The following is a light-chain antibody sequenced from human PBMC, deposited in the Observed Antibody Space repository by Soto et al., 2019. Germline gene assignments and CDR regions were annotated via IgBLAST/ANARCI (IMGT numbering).Light chain of an antibody. CDR3: QQYGRSPPRT. J-gene: IGKJ4*01. CDR2: GAS. CDR1: QSVSSSY. Sequence: EIVLTQSPGTLSLSPGERATLSCRASQSVSSSYLAWYEQKPGQAPRLLIYGASSRATGIPDRFSGNGSGTAFSLTISRLEPEDFAVYYCQQYGRSPPRTFGGGTKVEIK. V-gene: IGKV3-20*01.